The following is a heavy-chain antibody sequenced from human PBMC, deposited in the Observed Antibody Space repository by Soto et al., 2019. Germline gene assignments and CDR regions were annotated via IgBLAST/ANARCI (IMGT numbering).Heavy chain of an antibody. Sequence: SETLSLTCAVYDTSFSGYYWSWIRQPPGKGLEWIGEIFHGGSTDYSPSLKSRVAISVDTSKNQFSLELSSVTAADTAVYYCARPHYDSNTFYSFFDYWGQGTLVTVSS. D-gene: IGHD3-22*01. J-gene: IGHJ4*02. CDR3: ARPHYDSNTFYSFFDY. CDR1: DTSFSGYY. V-gene: IGHV4-34*12. CDR2: IFHGGST.